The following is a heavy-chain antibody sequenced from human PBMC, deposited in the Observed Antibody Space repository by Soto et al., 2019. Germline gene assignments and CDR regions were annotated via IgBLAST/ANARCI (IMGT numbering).Heavy chain of an antibody. V-gene: IGHV2-5*02. CDR2: IYWDDDT. J-gene: IGHJ4*02. CDR3: AHRVLRTVFGLVTTTAIYFDF. Sequence: QITLNESGPPVVRPTEPLTLTCRFAGFSLTTSGVGVAWIRQSPGKAPEWLALIYWDDDTRYSASLKSRLTTTKDTSKNQVVLTVSDLDPTDTATYYCAHRVLRTVFGLVTTTAIYFDFWGQGTPVAVSS. D-gene: IGHD3-3*01. CDR1: GFSLTTSGVG.